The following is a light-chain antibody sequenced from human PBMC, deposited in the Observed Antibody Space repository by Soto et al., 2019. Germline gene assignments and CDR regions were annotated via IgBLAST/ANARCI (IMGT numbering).Light chain of an antibody. Sequence: QAVVTQPRSVSGSPGQSVTISCTGSISNVGGYNYVSWYQQHPDEAPQLIIYNVNKRPSGVPDRFSGSKSGNTASLTISGLQAEDEADYYCCSYGGTAVFGGGTKLTVL. V-gene: IGLV2-11*01. CDR1: ISNVGGYNY. CDR3: CSYGGTAV. J-gene: IGLJ2*01. CDR2: NVN.